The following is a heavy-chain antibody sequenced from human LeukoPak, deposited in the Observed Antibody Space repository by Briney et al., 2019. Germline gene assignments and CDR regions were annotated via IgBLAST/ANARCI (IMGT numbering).Heavy chain of an antibody. J-gene: IGHJ4*02. CDR2: ISSSSSYI. V-gene: IGHV3-21*01. CDR3: AKRYSSSYGNDY. Sequence: GGSLRLSCAASGFTFSSYSMNWVRQAPGKGLEWVPSISSSSSYIYYADSVKGRFTISRDNAKNSLYLQMNSLRAEDAAAYYCAKRYSSSYGNDYWGQGTLVTVSS. D-gene: IGHD6-6*01. CDR1: GFTFSSYS.